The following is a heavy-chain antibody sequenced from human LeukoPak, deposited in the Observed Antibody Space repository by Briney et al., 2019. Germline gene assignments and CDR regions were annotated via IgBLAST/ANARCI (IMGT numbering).Heavy chain of an antibody. CDR2: MKPNSGNT. D-gene: IGHD2-21*01. CDR1: GYTFTTYD. J-gene: IGHJ4*02. CDR3: ARVAGNCGGDCYRLLY. Sequence: ASVKVSCKASGYTFTTYDINWARQATGHGLEWLGYMKPNSGNTGYAQKVQGRVTVTRNISITTAYMELTNLRSEDTAVYYCARVAGNCGGDCYRLLYWGQGTLVTVSS. V-gene: IGHV1-8*01.